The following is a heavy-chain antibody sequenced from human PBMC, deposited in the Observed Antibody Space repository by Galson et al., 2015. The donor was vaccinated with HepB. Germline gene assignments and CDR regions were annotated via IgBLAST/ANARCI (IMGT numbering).Heavy chain of an antibody. CDR3: AKDIWALRAATTTPLDS. V-gene: IGHV3-30*02. CDR1: GFTFSRYG. D-gene: IGHD1-14*01. Sequence: SLRLSCAASGFTFSRYGMHWVRQAPGKGLEWVAFIRYDGSNTYYADSVKGRFTISRDNSKNTLYVQMNSLRGDDTAVYYCAKDIWALRAATTTPLDSWGQGTLVIVSS. CDR2: IRYDGSNT. J-gene: IGHJ4*02.